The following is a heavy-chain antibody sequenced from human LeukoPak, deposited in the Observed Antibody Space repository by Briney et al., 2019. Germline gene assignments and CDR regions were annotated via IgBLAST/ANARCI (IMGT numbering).Heavy chain of an antibody. J-gene: IGHJ1*01. CDR3: ARALESTYYYDSSGYEGYFQH. CDR1: GYTFTSYY. CDR2: INPSGGST. V-gene: IGHV1-46*01. Sequence: GASVKVSCKGSGYTFTSYYMHWVGQAPGQGLEGMGIINPSGGSTSYAQKFQGRVTMTRDTSTSTVYMELSSLRSEDTAVYYCARALESTYYYDSSGYEGYFQHWGQGALVTVSS. D-gene: IGHD3-22*01.